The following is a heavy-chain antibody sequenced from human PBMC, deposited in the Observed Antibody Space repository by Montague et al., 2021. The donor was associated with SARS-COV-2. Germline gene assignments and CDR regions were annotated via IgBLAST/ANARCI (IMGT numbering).Heavy chain of an antibody. J-gene: IGHJ4*02. CDR2: ISHSGST. Sequence: SETLSLTCAVYGGSLSGYYWGWIRQPPGEGLEWIAEISHSGSTSYNPSFKSRVTISVDQSKNQYSLELNFVTAADTALYYCLRAGGFDNRPPVWGQGVLVIVSS. D-gene: IGHD3-10*01. V-gene: IGHV4-34*01. CDR3: LRAGGFDNRPPV. CDR1: GGSLSGYY.